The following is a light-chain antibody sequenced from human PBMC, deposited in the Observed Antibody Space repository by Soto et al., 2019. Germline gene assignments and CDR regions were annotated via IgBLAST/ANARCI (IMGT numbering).Light chain of an antibody. CDR2: DAS. V-gene: IGKV3-20*01. Sequence: EMVMTQSPATLSVSPGERATLSCRASQSVSSNLAWYQQKPGQAPRLLIYDASNRATGIPARFSGSGSGTDFTLTISRLEPEDFAVYYCQQYGSSPPITFGQGTRLEI. J-gene: IGKJ5*01. CDR3: QQYGSSPPIT. CDR1: QSVSSN.